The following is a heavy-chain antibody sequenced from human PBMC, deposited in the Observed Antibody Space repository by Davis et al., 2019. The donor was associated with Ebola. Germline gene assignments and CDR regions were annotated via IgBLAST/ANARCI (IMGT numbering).Heavy chain of an antibody. CDR3: ARLRSRNWYGDF. J-gene: IGHJ4*02. Sequence: KVSCKASGYSLNSYWIGWVRQMPGKGLEWMGIIYPGDSDVRYSPSFQGQVTISADKSIRTAYLRWSSLKASDTAIYYCARLRSRNWYGDFWGQGTLVTVSS. D-gene: IGHD6-13*01. CDR2: IYPGDSDV. V-gene: IGHV5-51*01. CDR1: GYSLNSYW.